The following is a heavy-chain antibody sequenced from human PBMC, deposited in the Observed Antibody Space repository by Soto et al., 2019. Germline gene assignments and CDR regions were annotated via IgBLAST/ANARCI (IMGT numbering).Heavy chain of an antibody. Sequence: PGESQKISCKGSGYTFTSQWIGWVRQMPGKGLEWMGIVYPGDSDPRYSPSFQGQVTISADKSINTAYLQWRSLKASDTGIYYCARQSGYSTSWYYFDSWGHGTLVTVSS. V-gene: IGHV5-51*01. CDR1: GYTFTSQW. CDR2: VYPGDSDP. CDR3: ARQSGYSTSWYYFDS. D-gene: IGHD6-13*01. J-gene: IGHJ4*01.